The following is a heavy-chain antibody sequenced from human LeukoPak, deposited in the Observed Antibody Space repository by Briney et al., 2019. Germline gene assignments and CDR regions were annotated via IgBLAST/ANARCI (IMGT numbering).Heavy chain of an antibody. V-gene: IGHV3-33*01. CDR3: ARGSMTTVTPRSPDYYYYGMDV. CDR2: IWYEGCKK. CDR1: GFPFSRYG. J-gene: IGHJ6*04. Sequence: PGRPLRLPCAASGFPFSRYGMHGAPQAPGKAREGGGVIWYEGCKKYYADSVKGRYTIPRDNPKNTLYLQMNSLRAEDTAVYYCARGSMTTVTPRSPDYYYYGMDVWGKGTTVTVSS. D-gene: IGHD4-17*01.